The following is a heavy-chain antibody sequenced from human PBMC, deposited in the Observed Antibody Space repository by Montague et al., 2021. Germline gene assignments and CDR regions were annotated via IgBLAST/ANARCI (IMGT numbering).Heavy chain of an antibody. CDR2: IYDSGCT. CDR3: ARSGGYCSGGRCDTFDY. D-gene: IGHD2-15*01. CDR1: GGSISGGGFY. J-gene: IGHJ4*02. Sequence: TLSLTCSVSGGSISGGGFYWSWIRPHPGKGPVWIGSIYDSGCTNYNPSLRSRLTLSRDTSKSQVSLRLTSVTAAETAVYYCARSGGYCSGGRCDTFDYWGQGTLVTVSS. V-gene: IGHV4-31*03.